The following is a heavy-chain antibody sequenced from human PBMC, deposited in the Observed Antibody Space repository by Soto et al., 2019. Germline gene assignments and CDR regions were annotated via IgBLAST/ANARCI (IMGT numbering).Heavy chain of an antibody. CDR3: ASIATYYDYIWGSYRLYYFDY. V-gene: IGHV4-39*01. CDR1: GGSISSSSYY. J-gene: IGHJ4*02. Sequence: PSETLSLTCTVSGGSISSSSYYWGWIRQPPGKGLEWIGSIYYSGSTYYNPSLKSRVTISVDTSKNQFSLKLSSVTAADTAVYYCASIATYYDYIWGSYRLYYFDYWGQGTLVTVSS. D-gene: IGHD3-16*02. CDR2: IYYSGST.